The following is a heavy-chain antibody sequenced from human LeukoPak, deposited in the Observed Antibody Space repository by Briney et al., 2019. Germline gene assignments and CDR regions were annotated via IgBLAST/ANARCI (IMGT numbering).Heavy chain of an antibody. D-gene: IGHD6-13*01. CDR2: IYGGGST. CDR1: GFTFSNFG. V-gene: IGHV3-53*01. CDR3: ARSDGIATAGPFDY. J-gene: IGHJ4*02. Sequence: GGSLRLSCAASGFTFSNFGMNWVRQAPGKGLEWVSVIYGGGSTYYADSVKGRFTISRDNSKNTLYLQMNTLRAEDTAVYYCARSDGIATAGPFDYWGQGTLVTVS.